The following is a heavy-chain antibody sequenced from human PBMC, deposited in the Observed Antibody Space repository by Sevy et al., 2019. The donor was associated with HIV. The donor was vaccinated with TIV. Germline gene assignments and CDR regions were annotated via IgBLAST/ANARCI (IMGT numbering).Heavy chain of an antibody. J-gene: IGHJ5*02. CDR3: ARDLRNYRYNWFDP. V-gene: IGHV4-31*02. CDR1: GGAISSGGYY. Sequence: SETLSLTCTVSGGAISSGGYYWSWIRQHPGKGLEWIGYIHYSGSTYYNPSLRSRVTISADTSKNQFSLKLSSVTAADTAVYYCARDLRNYRYNWFDPWGQGTLVTVSS. D-gene: IGHD1-7*01. CDR2: IHYSGST.